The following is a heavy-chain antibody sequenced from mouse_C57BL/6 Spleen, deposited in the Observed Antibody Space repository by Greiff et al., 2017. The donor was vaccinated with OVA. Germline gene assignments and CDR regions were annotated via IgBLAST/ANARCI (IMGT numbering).Heavy chain of an antibody. V-gene: IGHV1-82*01. CDR2: IYPGDGDT. D-gene: IGHD1-1*01. J-gene: IGHJ1*03. CDR1: GYAFSSSW. Sequence: VQLQQSGPELVKPGASVKISCKASGYAFSSSWMNWVKQRPGKGLEWIGRIYPGDGDTNYNGKFKGKATLTADKSSSTAYMQLSSLTSEDSAVYFCARRGLLHWYFDVWGTGTTVTVSS. CDR3: ARRGLLHWYFDV.